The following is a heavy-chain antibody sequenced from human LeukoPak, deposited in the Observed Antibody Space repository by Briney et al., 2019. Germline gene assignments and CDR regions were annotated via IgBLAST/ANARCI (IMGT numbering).Heavy chain of an antibody. CDR3: ARDEIPNALDI. J-gene: IGHJ3*02. V-gene: IGHV3-48*03. CDR1: GFMLSGYE. CDR2: ISSTGTTI. Sequence: QPGGSLRLSCRASGFMLSGYEMNWVRQAPGRGLEWVSYISSTGTTIYYADSVKGRFTISRDNTKNSLYLQMNSLRGDDTAIYYCARDEIPNALDIWGPGTMVTVSS. D-gene: IGHD2-2*01.